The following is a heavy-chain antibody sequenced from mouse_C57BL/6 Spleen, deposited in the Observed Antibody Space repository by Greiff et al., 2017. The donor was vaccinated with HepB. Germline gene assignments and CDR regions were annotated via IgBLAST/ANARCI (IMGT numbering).Heavy chain of an antibody. V-gene: IGHV5-9*01. CDR3: ARQLGGYFDY. CDR1: GFTFSSYT. Sequence: EVKLVESGGGLVKPGGSLKLSCAASGFTFSSYTMSWVRQTPEKRLEWVATISGGGGNTYYPDSVKGRFTISRDNAKNTLYLQMSSLRSEDTALYYCARQLGGYFDYWGQGTTLTVSS. CDR2: ISGGGGNT. D-gene: IGHD4-1*01. J-gene: IGHJ2*01.